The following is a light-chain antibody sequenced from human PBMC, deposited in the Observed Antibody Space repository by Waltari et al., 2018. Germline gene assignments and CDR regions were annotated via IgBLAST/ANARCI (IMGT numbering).Light chain of an antibody. CDR2: ADS. J-gene: IGLJ2*01. Sequence: QSALTQPASVSGSPGQSITIPCPGTSTDVGRYKLVSWYPQPPGKAPRLMIYADSNRPSGSSNRFSGSKSGNTASLTISGLQAEDEAAYYCCSYAGSSTVKFGEGTYLTVL. CDR3: CSYAGSSTVK. V-gene: IGLV2-23*01. CDR1: STDVGRYKL.